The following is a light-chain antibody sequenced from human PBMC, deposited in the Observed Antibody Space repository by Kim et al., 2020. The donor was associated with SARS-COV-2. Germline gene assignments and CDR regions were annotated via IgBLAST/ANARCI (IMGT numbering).Light chain of an antibody. J-gene: IGKJ4*01. V-gene: IGKV1D-16*01. CDR2: AAS. CDR3: QQYNTYPLT. Sequence: SASVGDRVKITCRASQDISTSLAWYQQKPGKPPKSLIHAASSLQSGVPSRVSGSGSGTEFTLTISSLQPEDFATYYCQQYNTYPLTFGGGTKV. CDR1: QDISTS.